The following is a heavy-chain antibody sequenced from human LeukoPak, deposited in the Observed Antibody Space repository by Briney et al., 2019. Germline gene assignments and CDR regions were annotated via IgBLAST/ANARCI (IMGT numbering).Heavy chain of an antibody. J-gene: IGHJ5*02. D-gene: IGHD6-13*01. CDR3: ARHQGMGYSSSWYGVRVWFDP. Sequence: SETLSLTCTVSGGSMSSYYWSWIRQLPGKKLEWIGYVFYIGSTYYNPSLKSRVTISLDTSKNQFSLKLSSVTAADTAVYYCARHQGMGYSSSWYGVRVWFDPWGQGTLVTVSS. CDR1: GGSMSSYY. CDR2: VFYIGST. V-gene: IGHV4-59*08.